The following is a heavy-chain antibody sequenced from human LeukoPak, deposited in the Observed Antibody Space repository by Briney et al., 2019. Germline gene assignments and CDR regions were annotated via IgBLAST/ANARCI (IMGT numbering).Heavy chain of an antibody. J-gene: IGHJ4*02. D-gene: IGHD5-12*01. Sequence: GGSLRLSCAASGFTFSRYAMSWVRQAPGKGLEWISTITDSGRVTFYADSVKGRFTISRDNSKNTLYLVLSSLRAEDTAVYYCAKDRAGGSGYPKYYFDYWGQGTLVTVSS. V-gene: IGHV3-23*01. CDR3: AKDRAGGSGYPKYYFDY. CDR2: ITDSGRVT. CDR1: GFTFSRYA.